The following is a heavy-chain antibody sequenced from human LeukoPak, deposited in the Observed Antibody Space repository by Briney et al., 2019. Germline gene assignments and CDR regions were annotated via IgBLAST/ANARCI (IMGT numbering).Heavy chain of an antibody. CDR1: GGSISSGDYY. J-gene: IGHJ5*02. CDR2: IYYSGST. D-gene: IGHD2-15*01. V-gene: IGHV4-30-4*01. CDR3: TRYCSGGSCYENNWFDP. Sequence: SETLSLTCTVSGGSISSGDYYWRWIRQPPGRGLEWIGYIYYSGSTYYNPSLKSRVTKSVDTSKNQFSLKLSSVTAADTAVYYCTRYCSGGSCYENNWFDPWGQGTLVTVSS.